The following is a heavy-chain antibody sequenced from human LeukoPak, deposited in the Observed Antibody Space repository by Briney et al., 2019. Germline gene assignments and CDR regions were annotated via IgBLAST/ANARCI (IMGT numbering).Heavy chain of an antibody. V-gene: IGHV3-30-3*01. CDR2: ISYDGSNK. J-gene: IGHJ4*02. CDR1: GFTFSSYA. D-gene: IGHD6-13*01. Sequence: HPGGSLRLSCAASGFTFSSYAMHWVRQAPGKGLEWVAVISYDGSNKYYADSVKGRFTISRDNSKNTLYLQMNSLRAEDTAVYYCARVMSTAAGSYYFDYWGQGTLVTVSS. CDR3: ARVMSTAAGSYYFDY.